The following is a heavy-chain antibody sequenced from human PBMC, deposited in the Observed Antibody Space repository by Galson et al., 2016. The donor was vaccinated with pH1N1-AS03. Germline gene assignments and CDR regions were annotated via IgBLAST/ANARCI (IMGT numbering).Heavy chain of an antibody. J-gene: IGHJ4*01. D-gene: IGHD2-15*01. CDR2: IDRNSGTI. Sequence: SLRLSCAGSGFTFDAYAMHWVRQGPGKGLEWVSGIDRNSGTIGYTDSVKGRFTISRDNAKNSLYLQMNSLRAEDTAFYYCAKSPGYCSAGSCSDQGYFDYWGQGTLVTVSS. V-gene: IGHV3-9*01. CDR3: AKSPGYCSAGSCSDQGYFDY. CDR1: GFTFDAYA.